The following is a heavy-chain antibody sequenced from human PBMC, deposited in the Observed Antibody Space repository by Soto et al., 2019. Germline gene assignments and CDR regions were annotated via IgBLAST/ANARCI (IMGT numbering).Heavy chain of an antibody. CDR1: GFSFSTYW. CDR3: STSLDY. J-gene: IGHJ4*02. V-gene: IGHV3-7*01. Sequence: GGSLRLSCAASGFSFSTYWMDWVRQAPGKGLEWVANINQDGSEKHYIDSVKGRFTISRDNAKNSLYLQMSSLTAEDSALYYCSTSLDYWGQGTLVTVSS. CDR2: INQDGSEK.